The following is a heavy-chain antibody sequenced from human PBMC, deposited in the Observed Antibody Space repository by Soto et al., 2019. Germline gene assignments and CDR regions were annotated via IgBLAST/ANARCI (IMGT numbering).Heavy chain of an antibody. Sequence: GGSLRLSCAASGFTFSSYSMNWVRQAPGKGLEWVSSISSSSSYIYYADSVKGRFTISRDNAKNSLYLQMNSLRAEDTAVYYCARPPGDYGDYYYYYMDVWGKGTTVTVSS. D-gene: IGHD4-17*01. J-gene: IGHJ6*03. CDR2: ISSSSSYI. CDR1: GFTFSSYS. CDR3: ARPPGDYGDYYYYYMDV. V-gene: IGHV3-21*01.